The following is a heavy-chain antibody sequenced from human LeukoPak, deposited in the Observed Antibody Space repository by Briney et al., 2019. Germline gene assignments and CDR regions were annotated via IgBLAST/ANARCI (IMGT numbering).Heavy chain of an antibody. CDR1: GFPLGDYN. J-gene: IGHJ6*03. Sequence: PGGSLRLSCVASGFPLGDYNMNWVRQAPGKGLEWVSAITRSSTYMNYADSLKGRFTISIDNAKNSMYLQMNSLTAEDTAVYFCARDAALLPGKYYYYMDVWGKGTTVIVSS. CDR3: ARDAALLPGKYYYYMDV. V-gene: IGHV3-21*01. D-gene: IGHD6-25*01. CDR2: ITRSSTYM.